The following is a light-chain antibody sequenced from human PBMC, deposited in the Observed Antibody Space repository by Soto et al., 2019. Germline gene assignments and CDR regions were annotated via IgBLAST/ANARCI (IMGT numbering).Light chain of an antibody. CDR1: QSVSRN. CDR2: DAS. CDR3: QQRSNWPPLS. Sequence: EIVLTQSPATLSLSPGERATLSCRASQSVSRNLAWYQQRPGQAPRLLIYDASNRATGIPARFGGSGSGTEFALTISSLEPADFAVYYCQQRSNWPPLSFGGGTKVEIK. J-gene: IGKJ4*01. V-gene: IGKV3-11*01.